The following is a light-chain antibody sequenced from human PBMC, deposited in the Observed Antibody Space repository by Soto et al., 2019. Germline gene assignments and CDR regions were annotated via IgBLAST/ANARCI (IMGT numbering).Light chain of an antibody. J-gene: IGLJ2*01. CDR1: SGSIASNY. Sequence: FLLTQPHSVSESPGKTVTISCTRSSGSIASNYVQWYQQRPGSAPTTVIYEDNQRPSGVPDRFSGSIDSSSSSASLTISGLKTEDEADYYCQSYDSSNQGVFGGGTKLTVL. V-gene: IGLV6-57*04. CDR2: EDN. CDR3: QSYDSSNQGV.